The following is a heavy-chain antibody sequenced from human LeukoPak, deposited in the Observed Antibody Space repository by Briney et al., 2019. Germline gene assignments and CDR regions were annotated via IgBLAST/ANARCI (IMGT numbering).Heavy chain of an antibody. CDR2: IYYSGST. Sequence: SQTLSLTCTVSGGSISSGDYYWSWIRQPPGKGLEWIGYIYYSGSTYYNPSLKGRVTISVDTSKNQFSLKLSSVTAADTAVYYCASSHRAGSLYFDYWGQGTLVTVSS. CDR1: GGSISSGDYY. CDR3: ASSHRAGSLYFDY. V-gene: IGHV4-30-4*01. J-gene: IGHJ4*02. D-gene: IGHD6-19*01.